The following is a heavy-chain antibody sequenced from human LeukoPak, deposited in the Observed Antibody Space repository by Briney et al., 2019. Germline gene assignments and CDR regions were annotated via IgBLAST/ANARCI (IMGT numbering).Heavy chain of an antibody. Sequence: PSETLSLTCTVSGSSISSYYWSWIRQPPGKGLEWIGYIYYSGSTNYNPSLKSRVTISVDTSKNQFSLKLSSVTAADTAVYYCARRFDLWGRGTLVTVSS. CDR1: GSSISSYY. V-gene: IGHV4-59*08. CDR3: ARRFDL. CDR2: IYYSGST. J-gene: IGHJ2*01.